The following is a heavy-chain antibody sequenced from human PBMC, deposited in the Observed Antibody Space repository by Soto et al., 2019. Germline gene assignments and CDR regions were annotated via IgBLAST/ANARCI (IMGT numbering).Heavy chain of an antibody. V-gene: IGHV3-30*03. CDR1: GFPFTRYG. CDR2: ISYDGTNK. D-gene: IGHD3-10*01. CDR3: VGGQFYFDY. J-gene: IGHJ4*02. Sequence: QVQLVESGGGVVQPGRSLRLSCAASGFPFTRYGMHWVREGPGKGLAWLAVISYDGTNKFYADSVKGRFTISRDNSKNTLDLQMNSLRPEDTALYYCVGGQFYFDYRGQGTLVIVSS.